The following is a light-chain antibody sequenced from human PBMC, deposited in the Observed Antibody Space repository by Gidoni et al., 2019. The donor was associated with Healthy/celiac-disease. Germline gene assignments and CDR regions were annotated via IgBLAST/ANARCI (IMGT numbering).Light chain of an antibody. Sequence: DIQMTQSPSTLSASVGDRVTITCRASQSINTWLAWYQQKPGKAPRLLIYKAYSLESGVPSRFSGSGSGTEFTLTISSLQPDDFTTYYCQQYNYYSSFGQGTKLEIK. V-gene: IGKV1-5*03. CDR1: QSINTW. CDR3: QQYNYYSS. J-gene: IGKJ2*01. CDR2: KAY.